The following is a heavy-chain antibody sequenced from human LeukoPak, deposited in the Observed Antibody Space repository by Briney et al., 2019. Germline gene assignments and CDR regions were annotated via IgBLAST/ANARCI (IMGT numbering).Heavy chain of an antibody. CDR3: ARDRGGEATIDY. CDR1: GFTFSSYW. V-gene: IGHV3-7*03. Sequence: TGGSLRLSCAASGFTFSSYWMTWVRQAPGKGLEWVANINQDGSVKYYVDSVKGRFTISRDNAKNSLYLQMNSLSAEDTAVYYCARDRGGEATIDYWGQGTLVTVSS. J-gene: IGHJ4*02. D-gene: IGHD5-12*01. CDR2: INQDGSVK.